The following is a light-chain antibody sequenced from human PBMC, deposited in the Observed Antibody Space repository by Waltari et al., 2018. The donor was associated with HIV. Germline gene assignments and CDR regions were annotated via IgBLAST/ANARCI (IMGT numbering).Light chain of an antibody. CDR2: GNS. J-gene: IGLJ3*02. Sequence: QSVLTQPPSVSGAPGQRVTISCTGSSSNLGAGFVVHWYRQLPGTAPKLLIYGNSNRPSGVPDRFSGSKSGTSASLAITGLQAEDEADYYCQSHDNSLSAWVFGGGTRLTVL. CDR1: SSNLGAGFV. V-gene: IGLV1-40*01. CDR3: QSHDNSLSAWV.